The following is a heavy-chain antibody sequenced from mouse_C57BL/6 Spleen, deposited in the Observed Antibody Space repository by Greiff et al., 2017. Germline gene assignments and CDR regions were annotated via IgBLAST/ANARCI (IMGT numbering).Heavy chain of an antibody. CDR1: GYTFTSYG. CDR3: GRLGDYGERFAY. V-gene: IGHV1-81*01. D-gene: IGHD2-4*01. J-gene: IGHJ3*01. Sequence: QVQLQQSGAELARPGASVKLSCKASGYTFTSYGISWVKQRTGQGLEWIGEIYPRSGNTYYNEKFKGKATLTADKSSSTAYMELRSLTSEDAAVYVCGRLGDYGERFAYWGQGTLVTVS. CDR2: IYPRSGNT.